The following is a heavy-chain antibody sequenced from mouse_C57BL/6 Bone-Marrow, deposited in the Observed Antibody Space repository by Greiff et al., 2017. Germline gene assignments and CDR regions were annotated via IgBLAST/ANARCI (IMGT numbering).Heavy chain of an antibody. CDR3: APTVVDWYFDV. V-gene: IGHV1-52*01. J-gene: IGHJ1*03. D-gene: IGHD1-1*01. CDR1: GYTFTSYW. CDR2: IDPSDSET. Sequence: QVQLQQPGAELVRPGSSVTLSCKASGYTFTSYWMHWVKQRPIQGLEWIGNIDPSDSETHYNQKFKDKATLTVDKSSSTAYMQLSSLTSEDSAVYYCAPTVVDWYFDVWGTGTTVTVSA.